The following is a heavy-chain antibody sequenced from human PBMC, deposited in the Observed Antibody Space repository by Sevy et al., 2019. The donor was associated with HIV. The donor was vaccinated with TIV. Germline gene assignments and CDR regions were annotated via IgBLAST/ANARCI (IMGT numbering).Heavy chain of an antibody. V-gene: IGHV3-21*01. CDR1: GFTFSRYS. CDR2: ISSSSSYI. Sequence: GGSLRLSCAASGFTFSRYSMNCVRQAPGKGLEWVSSISSSSSYIYSTESVKGRFTISRDNAKNSLYLQMNSLRAEDTAVYYCVRDGGCSSTSCLLYFDYWGQRTLVTVSS. D-gene: IGHD2-2*01. J-gene: IGHJ4*02. CDR3: VRDGGCSSTSCLLYFDY.